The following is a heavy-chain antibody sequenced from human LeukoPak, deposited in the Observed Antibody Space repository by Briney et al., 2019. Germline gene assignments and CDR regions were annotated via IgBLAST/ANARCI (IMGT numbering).Heavy chain of an antibody. CDR1: GGSVSSNSYY. CDR2: MSYSGST. D-gene: IGHD6-19*01. Sequence: SETLSLTCTVSGGSVSSNSYYWGWIRQPPGKGLEWIGSMSYSGSTCSNPSLKSRVTISVDTSKNQFSLKLSSVTAADTAVYYCARHAGGWAKFFDYWGQGTLVTVSS. J-gene: IGHJ4*02. V-gene: IGHV4-39*01. CDR3: ARHAGGWAKFFDY.